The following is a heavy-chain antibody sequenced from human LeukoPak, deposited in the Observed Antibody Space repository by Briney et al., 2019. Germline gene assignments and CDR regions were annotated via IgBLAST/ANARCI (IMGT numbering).Heavy chain of an antibody. Sequence: GGSLRLSCTASGFTFSIYSMNWVRQAPGRGLEWVSYISSGSHSGSHTIYYADSAKGRFTISRDNAKNSLYLQMNSLRDEDSAVYYCARESNYLIDYWGQGTLVTVSS. D-gene: IGHD5-24*01. V-gene: IGHV3-48*02. CDR1: GFTFSIYS. CDR2: ISSGSHSGSHTI. CDR3: ARESNYLIDY. J-gene: IGHJ4*02.